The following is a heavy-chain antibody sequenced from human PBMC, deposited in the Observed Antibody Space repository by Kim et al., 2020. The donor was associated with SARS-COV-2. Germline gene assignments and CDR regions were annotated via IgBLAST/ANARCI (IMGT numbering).Heavy chain of an antibody. CDR3: ARGLWFGDGWFDP. V-gene: IGHV3-21*01. D-gene: IGHD3-10*01. J-gene: IGHJ5*02. Sequence: GGSPRLSCAASGFTFSSYSMNWVRQAPGKGLEWVSSISSSSSYIYYADSVKGRFTISRDNAKNSLYLQMNSLRAEDTAVYYCARGLWFGDGWFDPWGQGTLVTVSS. CDR1: GFTFSSYS. CDR2: ISSSSSYI.